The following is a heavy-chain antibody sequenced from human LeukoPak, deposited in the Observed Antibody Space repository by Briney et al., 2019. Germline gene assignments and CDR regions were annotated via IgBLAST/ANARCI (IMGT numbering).Heavy chain of an antibody. CDR3: ARGRAYSSSSDY. Sequence: ASVKVSCKASGGTFSSYAISWVRQAPGQGFEWMGGIIPIFGTANYAQKFQGRVTITADESTSTAYMELSSLRSEDTAVYYCARGRAYSSSSDYWGQGTLVTVSS. CDR2: IIPIFGTA. J-gene: IGHJ4*02. V-gene: IGHV1-69*01. CDR1: GGTFSSYA. D-gene: IGHD6-6*01.